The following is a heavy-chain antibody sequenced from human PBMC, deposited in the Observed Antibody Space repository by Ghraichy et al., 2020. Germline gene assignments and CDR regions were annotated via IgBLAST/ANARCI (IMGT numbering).Heavy chain of an antibody. V-gene: IGHV3-72*01. J-gene: IGHJ4*02. Sequence: GGSLRLSCAASGFTFSDHCMDWVRQAPGKGLEWVGRTRNKANSYTTEYAASVKGRFSISRDDSKNSMYLQMNSLKTEDTAVYYCASRTTAGLPFDYWGQGTLVTVSS. D-gene: IGHD1/OR15-1a*01. CDR2: TRNKANSYTT. CDR3: ASRTTAGLPFDY. CDR1: GFTFSDHC.